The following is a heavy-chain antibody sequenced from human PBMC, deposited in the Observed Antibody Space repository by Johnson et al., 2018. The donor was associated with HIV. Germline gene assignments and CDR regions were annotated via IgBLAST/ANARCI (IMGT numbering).Heavy chain of an antibody. Sequence: VQLVESGGGLVQPGGSLRLSCAASGFTFSSYAMHWVRQAPGKGLEWVSVIYSGGSTYYADSVKGRFTISRDNSKNTLYLQMNSLRAEDKAVYYCARDVGIAENLDAFDIWGLGTKVTVSS. CDR1: GFTFSSYA. D-gene: IGHD6-13*01. V-gene: IGHV3-66*01. CDR3: ARDVGIAENLDAFDI. CDR2: IYSGGST. J-gene: IGHJ3*02.